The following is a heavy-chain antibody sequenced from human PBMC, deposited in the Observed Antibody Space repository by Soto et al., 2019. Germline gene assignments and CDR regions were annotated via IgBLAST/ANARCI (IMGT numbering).Heavy chain of an antibody. CDR2: IDASDSYT. V-gene: IGHV5-10-1*01. Sequence: GESLKISCKGSGYSFTGYWIRWVRQMPGKGLEGMGRIDASDSYTNYSPSFQGRVTISADESISTAYLQWSSLRASDTAMYYCARHGDSRGDYWGQGPLVTVSS. J-gene: IGHJ4*02. CDR3: ARHGDSRGDY. D-gene: IGHD3-10*01. CDR1: GYSFTGYW.